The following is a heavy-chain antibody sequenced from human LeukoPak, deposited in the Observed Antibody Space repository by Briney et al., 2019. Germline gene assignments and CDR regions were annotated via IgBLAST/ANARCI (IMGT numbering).Heavy chain of an antibody. D-gene: IGHD2-15*01. CDR1: GFTFSSYA. Sequence: PGGSLRLSCAASGFTFSSYAMHWVRQAPGKGLEWVAVISYDGSNKYYADSVKGRFTISRDNSKNTLYLQMNSLRAEDTAVYYCARDRVAATLLDYYYGMDVWGQGTTVTVSS. V-gene: IGHV3-30-3*01. CDR3: ARDRVAATLLDYYYGMDV. J-gene: IGHJ6*02. CDR2: ISYDGSNK.